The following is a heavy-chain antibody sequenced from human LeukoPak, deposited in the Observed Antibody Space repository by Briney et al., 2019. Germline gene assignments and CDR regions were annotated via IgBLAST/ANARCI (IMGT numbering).Heavy chain of an antibody. CDR3: ARAIVPAAMDYYYMDV. CDR2: IKQDGSEK. D-gene: IGHD2-2*01. CDR1: GFTFSSYW. V-gene: IGHV3-7*01. J-gene: IGHJ6*03. Sequence: GGSLRLSCAASGFTFSSYWMSWVRQAPGKGLEWVANIKQDGSEKYYVDSVKGRFTISRDNAKNSLYLQMNSLRAEDTAVYYCARAIVPAAMDYYYMDVWDKGTTVTVSS.